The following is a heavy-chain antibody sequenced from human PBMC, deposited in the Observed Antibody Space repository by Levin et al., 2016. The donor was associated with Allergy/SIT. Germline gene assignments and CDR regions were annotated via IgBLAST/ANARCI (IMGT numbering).Heavy chain of an antibody. D-gene: IGHD3-10*01. Sequence: WVRQAPGQGLEWMGWISAYNGNTNYAQKVQGRVTMTTDTSTSTAYMELRNLRSDDTAVYYCARFFRVVYYGSGSQIYGMDVWGQGTTVTVSS. CDR2: ISAYNGNT. J-gene: IGHJ6*02. CDR3: ARFFRVVYYGSGSQIYGMDV. V-gene: IGHV1-18*01.